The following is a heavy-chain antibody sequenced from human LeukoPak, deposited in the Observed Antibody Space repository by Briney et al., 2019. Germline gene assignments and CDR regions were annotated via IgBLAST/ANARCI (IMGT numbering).Heavy chain of an antibody. CDR2: IRQDGNKI. V-gene: IGHV3-7*01. CDR1: GFIFSTYW. CDR3: ARDRTYTNNWNYRTFPGAFDI. D-gene: IGHD1-7*01. J-gene: IGHJ3*02. Sequence: GGSLRLSCAASGFIFSTYWMSWVRQAPGKGLEWVANIRQDGNKIYYVDSVKGRFTISRDNAKNSLYPQMNSLRAEDTAVYYCARDRTYTNNWNYRTFPGAFDIWGQGTVVTVSS.